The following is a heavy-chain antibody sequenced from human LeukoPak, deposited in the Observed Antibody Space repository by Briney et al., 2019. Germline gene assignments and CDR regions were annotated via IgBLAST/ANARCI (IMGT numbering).Heavy chain of an antibody. D-gene: IGHD6-13*01. Sequence: ASVKVSCKASGGTFSSYAISWVRQAPGQGLAWMGRIIPILGIANYAQKFQGRVTITADKSTSTAYLELSSLRSEDTAVYYCARDAGYSSSWTDYWGQGTLVTVSS. V-gene: IGHV1-69*04. CDR3: ARDAGYSSSWTDY. J-gene: IGHJ4*02. CDR2: IIPILGIA. CDR1: GGTFSSYA.